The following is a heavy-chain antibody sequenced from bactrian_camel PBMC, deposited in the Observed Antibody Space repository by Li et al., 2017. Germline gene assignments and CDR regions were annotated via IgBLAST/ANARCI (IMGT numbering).Heavy chain of an antibody. Sequence: HVQLVESGGGSVQAGGSLRLSCVGSRRSYRGYCMGWFRQAPGKEREGIAAIVSDGSPRYPDSVKGRFTISKDNAKNTLYLQMNSLGPDDTAIYYCAAAPGPRGYCDHNFAFWGRGTQVTVS. V-gene: IGHV3S53*01. D-gene: IGHD2*01. J-gene: IGHJ6*01. CDR1: RRSYRGYC. CDR3: AAAPGPRGYCDHNFAF. CDR2: IVSDGSP.